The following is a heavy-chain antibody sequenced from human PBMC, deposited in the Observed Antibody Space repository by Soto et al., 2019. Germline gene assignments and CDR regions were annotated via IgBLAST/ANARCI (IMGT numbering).Heavy chain of an antibody. CDR1: GFTFSSYG. D-gene: IGHD1-26*01. V-gene: IGHV3-33*01. Sequence: QVQLVESGGGGVQPGRSLRLSCAASGFTFSSYGLHWVRQAPGKGLEWVAVIGHDGSKKYSADSVKGRLTISRDNSKNTLYLHMNSLRAEDTAVHYCARVGATKVSGMDVGGQGTTVTVSS. J-gene: IGHJ6*02. CDR3: ARVGATKVSGMDV. CDR2: IGHDGSKK.